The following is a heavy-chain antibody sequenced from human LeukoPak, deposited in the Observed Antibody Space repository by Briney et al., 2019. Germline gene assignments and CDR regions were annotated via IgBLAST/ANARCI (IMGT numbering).Heavy chain of an antibody. CDR3: ARDLRSCSGGECYEYKWFDP. CDR1: GFTFSSYW. CDR2: IYSGGST. V-gene: IGHV3-53*04. Sequence: GGSLRLSCAASGFTFSSYWMHWVRQAPGKGLEWVALIYSGGSTHYSDSVRGRFTISRHNSSNTLYLQMRSLRPDDTAVYYCARDLRSCSGGECYEYKWFDPWGQGTLVTVSS. J-gene: IGHJ5*02. D-gene: IGHD2-21*01.